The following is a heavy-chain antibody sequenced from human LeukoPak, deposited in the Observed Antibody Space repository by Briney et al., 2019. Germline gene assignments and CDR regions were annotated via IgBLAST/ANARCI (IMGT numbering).Heavy chain of an antibody. J-gene: IGHJ3*02. CDR3: ARSRRRITMVRGVTGGAFDI. D-gene: IGHD3-10*01. CDR1: GGSMNRNY. V-gene: IGHV4-59*12. Sequence: SETLSLTCNVSGGSMNRNYWSWIRQPPGKGLEWIGYIHYSGSTNYNPSLKSRVTISVDTSKNQFSLKLSSVTAADTAVYYCARSRRRITMVRGVTGGAFDIWGQGTMVTVSS. CDR2: IHYSGST.